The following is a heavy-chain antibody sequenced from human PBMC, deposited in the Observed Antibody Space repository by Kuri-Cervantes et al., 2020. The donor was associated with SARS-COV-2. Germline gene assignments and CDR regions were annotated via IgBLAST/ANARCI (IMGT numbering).Heavy chain of an antibody. CDR3: ARYFWSGAYYFDY. D-gene: IGHD3-3*01. V-gene: IGHV4-59*08. Sequence: GSLRLSCTVSGGSISSHYWSWIRQPPGKGLEWIGYIYYSGSTNYNPSLKGRVTISVDTSKNQLSLWLTSVTAADTVVYYCARYFWSGAYYFDYRGQETLVTVSS. CDR2: IYYSGST. J-gene: IGHJ4*02. CDR1: GGSISSHY.